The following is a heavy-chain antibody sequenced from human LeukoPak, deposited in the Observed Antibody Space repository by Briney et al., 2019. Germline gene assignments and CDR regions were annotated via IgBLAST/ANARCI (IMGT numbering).Heavy chain of an antibody. CDR3: ARGYSSGWWYYMDV. D-gene: IGHD6-19*01. Sequence: GASVKVSCKASGGTFSSYAISWVRQAPGQGLEWMGGIIPIFGTANYAQKFRGRVTITADKSTSTAYMELSSLRSEDTAVYYCARGYSSGWWYYMDVWGKGTTVTVSS. V-gene: IGHV1-69*06. CDR1: GGTFSSYA. J-gene: IGHJ6*03. CDR2: IIPIFGTA.